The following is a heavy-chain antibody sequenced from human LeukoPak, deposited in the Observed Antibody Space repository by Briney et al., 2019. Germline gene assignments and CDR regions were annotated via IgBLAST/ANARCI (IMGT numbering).Heavy chain of an antibody. CDR1: GYTFTTYG. J-gene: IGHJ3*02. Sequence: GASVKVSCKTSGYTFTTYGISWVRQAPGQGLEWMGWISGYNSNTNYAQKFQGRVTMTTDTSATTAYMELRSLRSDDTAVYYCARDYSYYSDTSASTHSFDIWGQGTMVTVSS. D-gene: IGHD3-22*01. V-gene: IGHV1-18*01. CDR2: ISGYNSNT. CDR3: ARDYSYYSDTSASTHSFDI.